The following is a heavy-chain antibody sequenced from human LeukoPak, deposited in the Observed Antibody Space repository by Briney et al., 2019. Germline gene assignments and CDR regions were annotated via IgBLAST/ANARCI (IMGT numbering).Heavy chain of an antibody. V-gene: IGHV3-66*01. CDR3: ASGRLLWFGELLV. J-gene: IGHJ4*02. CDR1: GFTVSSNY. Sequence: GGSLRLSCAASGFTVSSNYMSWVRQAPGKGLEWVSVIYSGGSTYYADSVKGRFTISRDNSKNTLYLQMNSLRAEDTAVYYCASGRLLWFGELLVWGQGTLVTVSS. CDR2: IYSGGST. D-gene: IGHD3-10*01.